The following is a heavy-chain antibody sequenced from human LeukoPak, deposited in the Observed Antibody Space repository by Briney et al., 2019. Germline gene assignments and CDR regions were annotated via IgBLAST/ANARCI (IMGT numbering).Heavy chain of an antibody. CDR2: ISGSGGST. J-gene: IGHJ4*02. Sequence: VGSLRLSCAASGFTFSSYAMSWVRQAPGKGLEWVSAISGSGGSTFYADSVKGRFTISRDNSKNTLYLQMNSLRAEDTAVYYCAKDLRFGGGYFDYWGPGTLVTVSS. CDR3: AKDLRFGGGYFDY. V-gene: IGHV3-23*01. CDR1: GFTFSSYA. D-gene: IGHD3-10*01.